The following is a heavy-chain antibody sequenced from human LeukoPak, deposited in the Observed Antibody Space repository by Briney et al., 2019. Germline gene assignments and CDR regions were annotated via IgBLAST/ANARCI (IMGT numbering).Heavy chain of an antibody. D-gene: IGHD3-10*01. CDR2: ISAYNGNT. V-gene: IGHV1-18*01. Sequence: ASVKVSCKTSGYTFTSYGISWVRQAPGQGLEWMGWISAYNGNTNYAQKLQGRVTLTTDTSTSTAYMELRSLRSDDTAVYYCARAPDRAQFRPGVYWGQGTLVTVSS. CDR1: GYTFTSYG. J-gene: IGHJ4*02. CDR3: ARAPDRAQFRPGVY.